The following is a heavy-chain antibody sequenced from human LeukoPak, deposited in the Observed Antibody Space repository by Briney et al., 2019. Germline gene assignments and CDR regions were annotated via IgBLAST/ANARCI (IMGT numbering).Heavy chain of an antibody. CDR3: ARDRLYGPPDY. CDR2: IKQDGSEK. V-gene: IGHV3-7*01. D-gene: IGHD4-17*01. J-gene: IGHJ4*02. CDR1: GFTFSDYY. Sequence: GGSLRLSCAASGFTFSDYYMSWVRQAPGKGLEWVANIKQDGSEKYYVDSVKGRFTISRDNAKHSLSLQMNSLRAEDTAVYYCARDRLYGPPDYWGQGTLVTVSS.